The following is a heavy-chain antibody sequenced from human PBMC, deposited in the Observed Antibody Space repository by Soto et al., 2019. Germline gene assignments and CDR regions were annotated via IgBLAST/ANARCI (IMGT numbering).Heavy chain of an antibody. Sequence: SETLSLTCTVSGGSIISYYWSGFRQPPGKGLEWIGYIYYSGSTNYNPSLKSRVTISVDTSKNQFSLKLSSVTAADTAVYYCARDLAGYSSSSSYYYGMDVWGQGTTVTVSS. CDR2: IYYSGST. J-gene: IGHJ6*02. D-gene: IGHD6-6*01. V-gene: IGHV4-59*01. CDR3: ARDLAGYSSSSSYYYGMDV. CDR1: GGSIISYY.